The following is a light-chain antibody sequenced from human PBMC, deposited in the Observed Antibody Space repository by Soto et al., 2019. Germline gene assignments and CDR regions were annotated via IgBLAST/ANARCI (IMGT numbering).Light chain of an antibody. J-gene: IGKJ1*01. V-gene: IGKV3-11*01. CDR2: NAA. CDR3: QQRSNWPRT. CDR1: QSISSS. Sequence: EIVLTQSPVTLSLSPGERATLSCRASQSISSSLAWYQQKPGQAPRLLIYNAANRATGIPARFSGSGSGTDCTLTISSLEPEDFADYYCQQRSNWPRTFGQGTKVEIK.